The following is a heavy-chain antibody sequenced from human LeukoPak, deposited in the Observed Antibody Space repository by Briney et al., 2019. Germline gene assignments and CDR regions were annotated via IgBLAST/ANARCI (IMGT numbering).Heavy chain of an antibody. CDR2: IYYSGST. CDR1: GGSISSYH. V-gene: IGHV4-59*01. J-gene: IGHJ4*02. CDR3: ARGKSVFEH. D-gene: IGHD2-8*01. Sequence: SETLSLTCTVSGGSISSYHWSWLRQPPGKGLEWIGYIYYSGSTNYNPSLKSRVTISVDTSKNQFSLKLSSVTAADTAVYYCARGKSVFEHWGQGTLVTVSS.